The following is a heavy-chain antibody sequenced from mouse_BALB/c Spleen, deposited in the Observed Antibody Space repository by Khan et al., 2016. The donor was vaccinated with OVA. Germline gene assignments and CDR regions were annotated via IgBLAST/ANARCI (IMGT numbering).Heavy chain of an antibody. D-gene: IGHD2-3*01. J-gene: IGHJ1*01. CDR1: GFSLSRYS. Sequence: QVQLKQSGPGLVAPSQSLSITCTVSGFSLSRYSIYWVRQPPGKGLEWLGIMWIGGSTDYNSALKSRLSISKDNSKSQVFLKMNSLQTDDTAMYYCARNRDGWSYWYFDVWGAGTTVTVSS. CDR3: ARNRDGWSYWYFDV. CDR2: MWIGGST. V-gene: IGHV2-6-4*01.